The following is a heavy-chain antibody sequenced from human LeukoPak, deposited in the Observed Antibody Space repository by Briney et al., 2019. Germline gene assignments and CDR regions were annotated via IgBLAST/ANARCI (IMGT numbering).Heavy chain of an antibody. CDR3: AREVSSSWYGTNDY. V-gene: IGHV3-64*01. CDR1: GFTFSSYA. D-gene: IGHD6-13*01. J-gene: IGHJ4*02. CDR2: ISSNGGST. Sequence: PGGSLRLSCAASGFTFSSYAMHWVRQAPGKGLEYVSAISSNGGSTYYANSVKGRFTISRDNSKNTLYLQMGSLRAEDMAVYYCAREVSSSWYGTNDYWGQGTLVTVSS.